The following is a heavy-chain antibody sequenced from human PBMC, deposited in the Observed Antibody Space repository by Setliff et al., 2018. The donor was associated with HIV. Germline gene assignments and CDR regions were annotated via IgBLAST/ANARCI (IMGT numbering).Heavy chain of an antibody. Sequence: GASVKVSCKASAHTFTGYYVHWVRQAPGQGLEWMGWINPNNGGTNYAQKFQGRVTMTRDTTITTVYMELSSLTSEDTAVYYCARGGGSSYLYHSRGSEYFQYWGQGALVTVSS. CDR2: INPNNGGT. CDR1: AHTFTGYY. J-gene: IGHJ1*01. CDR3: ARGGGSSYLYHSRGSEYFQY. D-gene: IGHD3-22*01. V-gene: IGHV1-2*02.